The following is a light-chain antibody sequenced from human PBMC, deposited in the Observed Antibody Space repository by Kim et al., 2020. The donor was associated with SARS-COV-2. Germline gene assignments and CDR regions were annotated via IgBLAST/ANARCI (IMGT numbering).Light chain of an antibody. V-gene: IGKV3-20*01. J-gene: IGKJ1*01. CDR3: QQYDNSPPAWA. CDR1: QSGPNTY. CDR2: GAS. Sequence: EIVLAQSPGPLSLSPGERATLSCRASQSGPNTYLAWYQQKPGQAPRLLIYGASTRATGIPDRFSGSGSGTDFTLTISRLEPEDFAVYYCQQYDNSPPAWAFGQGTKVDIK.